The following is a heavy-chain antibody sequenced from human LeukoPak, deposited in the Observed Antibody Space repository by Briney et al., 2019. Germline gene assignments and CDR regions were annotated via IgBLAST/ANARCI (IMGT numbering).Heavy chain of an antibody. CDR2: ISSSSSYI. Sequence: KPGGSLRLSCAASGFTFSSYSMNWVRQAPGKGLEWVSSISSSSSYIYYADSVKGRFTISRDNAKNSLYLQMNSLRAEDTAVYYCATELIWSITMIVGWGQGTLVTVSS. V-gene: IGHV3-21*01. CDR1: GFTFSSYS. D-gene: IGHD3-22*01. CDR3: ATELIWSITMIVG. J-gene: IGHJ4*01.